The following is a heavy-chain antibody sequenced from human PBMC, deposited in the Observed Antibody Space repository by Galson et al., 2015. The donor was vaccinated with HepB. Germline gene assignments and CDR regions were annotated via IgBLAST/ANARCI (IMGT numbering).Heavy chain of an antibody. CDR1: GFTFSSSS. CDR2: ISRSSSTI. Sequence: SLRLSCAGSGFTFSSSSMNWVRQAPGKGLEWVSYISRSSSTIYYADSVKGRFTISRDNAKNSLYLQMNSLRDEDTAVYYCARESPAYYDFLTGYSYYYYGMDVWGQGTTVTVSS. J-gene: IGHJ6*02. D-gene: IGHD3-9*01. V-gene: IGHV3-48*02. CDR3: ARESPAYYDFLTGYSYYYYGMDV.